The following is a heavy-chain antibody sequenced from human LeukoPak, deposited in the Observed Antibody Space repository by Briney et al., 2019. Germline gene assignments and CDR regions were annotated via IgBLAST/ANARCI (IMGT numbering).Heavy chain of an antibody. D-gene: IGHD3-10*01. CDR3: ARVGDMVRGVIITDAFDI. J-gene: IGHJ3*02. V-gene: IGHV1-18*01. CDR1: GYTFTSYG. Sequence: ASVKVSCKASGYTFTSYGISWVRQAPGQGLELMGWISAYNGNTNYAQKLQGRVTMTTDTSTSTAYMELRSLRSDDTAVYYCARVGDMVRGVIITDAFDIWGQGTMVTVSS. CDR2: ISAYNGNT.